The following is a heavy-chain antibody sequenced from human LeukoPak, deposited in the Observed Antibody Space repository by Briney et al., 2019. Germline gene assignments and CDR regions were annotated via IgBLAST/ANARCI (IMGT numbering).Heavy chain of an antibody. CDR3: AHTPRTYDYVWGSYRKALLDF. CDR1: GFSLSTVGVG. J-gene: IGHJ4*02. D-gene: IGHD3-16*02. CDR2: IYWNDDK. Sequence: SGPTLVKPTQTLTLTCTVSGFSLSTVGVGVGWIRQPPGMALEWLALIYWNDDKRYSPSLKGRLIITKDTSRNQVVLTMTNVDPVDTATYYCAHTPRTYDYVWGSYRKALLDFWGQGTLVTVSS. V-gene: IGHV2-5*01.